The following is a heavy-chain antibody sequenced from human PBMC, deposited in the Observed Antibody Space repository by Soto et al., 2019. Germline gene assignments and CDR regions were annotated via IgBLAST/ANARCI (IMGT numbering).Heavy chain of an antibody. V-gene: IGHV3-15*07. Sequence: EVQLVESGGGLVKPGGSLRLSCAASGFTFSNAWMNWVRQAPGKGLEWVGRIKSKTDGGTTDYAAPVKGRFTISRDDSKNTLYLQMNSLKTEDTAVYYCTTDYVWGSYRYTPLIAFDIWGQGTMVTVSS. CDR2: IKSKTDGGTT. J-gene: IGHJ3*02. CDR3: TTDYVWGSYRYTPLIAFDI. CDR1: GFTFSNAW. D-gene: IGHD3-16*02.